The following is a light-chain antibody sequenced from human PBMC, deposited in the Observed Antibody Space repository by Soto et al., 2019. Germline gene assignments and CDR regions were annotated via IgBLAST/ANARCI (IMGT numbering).Light chain of an antibody. CDR1: QDISNY. CDR2: DAS. Sequence: DIQMTQSPSSLFASLGERVTITCQASQDISNYLNWYQQKPGKAPKLLIYDASNLETGVPSRFSGSGSGTDFTFTISSLQPEDIATYYSQQYDNPALTFGGGTKVEIK. V-gene: IGKV1-33*01. J-gene: IGKJ4*01. CDR3: QQYDNPALT.